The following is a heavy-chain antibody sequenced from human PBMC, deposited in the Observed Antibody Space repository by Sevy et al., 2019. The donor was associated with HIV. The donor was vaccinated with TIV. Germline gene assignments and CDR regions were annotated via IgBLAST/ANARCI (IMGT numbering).Heavy chain of an antibody. CDR2: INPSGGST. V-gene: IGHV1-46*01. CDR3: ARDQWLVPLNYYYYGMDV. CDR1: GYTFTSYY. J-gene: IGHJ6*02. Sequence: ASVKVSCKAFGYTFTSYYMHWVRQAPGQGLEWMGIINPSGGSTSYAQKFQGRVTMTRDTSTSTVYMELSSLRSEDTAVYYCARDQWLVPLNYYYYGMDVWGQGTTVTVSS. D-gene: IGHD6-19*01.